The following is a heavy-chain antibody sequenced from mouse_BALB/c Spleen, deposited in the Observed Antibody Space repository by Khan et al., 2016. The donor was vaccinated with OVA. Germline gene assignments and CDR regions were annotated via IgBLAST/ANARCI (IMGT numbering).Heavy chain of an antibody. CDR2: IWAGGST. V-gene: IGHV2-9*02. CDR3: ARNREPDYFDY. Sequence: QVQLKQSGPGLVAPSQSLSITCTVSGFSLTNYGVHWVRQPPGKGLEWLGVIWAGGSTNYNSALMSRLSISKDNSKSQVFLKMNSLQNDDTAMYFCARNREPDYFDYWGQGTTLTVSS. CDR1: GFSLTNYG. J-gene: IGHJ2*01.